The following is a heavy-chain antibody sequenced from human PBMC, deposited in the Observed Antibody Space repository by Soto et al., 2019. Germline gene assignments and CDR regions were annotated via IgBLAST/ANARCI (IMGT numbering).Heavy chain of an antibody. CDR1: GYTFSGSV. J-gene: IGHJ4*02. CDR3: ASEIDATTATSLDY. CDR2: INADNGNT. D-gene: IGHD4-17*01. V-gene: IGHV1-3*01. Sequence: QVQLVQSGAEVKKPGASVKVSCKASGYTFSGSVMHWVRQAPGQGREWMGWINADNGNTKYSQQVQGRVTMTSATSASTAYMELSSLRSEDTAIYYCASEIDATTATSLDYWGQGTLVTVSS.